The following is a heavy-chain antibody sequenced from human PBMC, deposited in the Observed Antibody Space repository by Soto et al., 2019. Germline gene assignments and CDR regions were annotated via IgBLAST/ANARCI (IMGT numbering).Heavy chain of an antibody. CDR3: AREYGSGSLPGTFDY. D-gene: IGHD3-10*01. CDR1: GGTFSSYA. J-gene: IGHJ4*02. CDR2: IIPIFGTA. V-gene: IGHV1-69*13. Sequence: SVKVSCKASGGTFSSYAISWVRQAPGQGLEWMGGIIPIFGTANYAQKFQGRVTITADESTSTAYMEPSSLRSEDTAVYYCAREYGSGSLPGTFDYWGQGTLVTVSS.